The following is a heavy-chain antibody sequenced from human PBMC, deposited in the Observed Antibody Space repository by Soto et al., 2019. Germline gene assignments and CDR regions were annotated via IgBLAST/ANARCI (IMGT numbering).Heavy chain of an antibody. CDR2: IIPGHGIT. V-gene: IGHV1-69*02. J-gene: IGHJ4*02. CDR1: GGTFSSYT. CDR3: ARGYCSGGSCYSGFVPVDY. D-gene: IGHD2-15*01. Sequence: ASVKVSCKASGGTFSSYTISWLRQAPGQGLEWMGRIIPGHGITKYSQKFQGRVTITRDTSASTAYMELSSLRSEDTAVYYCARGYCSGGSCYSGFVPVDYWGQGTLVTVSS.